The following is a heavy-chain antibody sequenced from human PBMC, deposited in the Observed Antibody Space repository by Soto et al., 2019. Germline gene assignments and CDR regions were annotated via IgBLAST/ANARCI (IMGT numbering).Heavy chain of an antibody. J-gene: IGHJ4*02. CDR3: ARDGYDGSGSPYPAY. V-gene: IGHV4-59*01. CDR2: IYYLGST. D-gene: IGHD3-10*01. Sequence: SETLSLTCSVSGGSMSEYCWSWIRQSPGKGLEWIGYIYYLGSTDYNPSLKSRVTISVDTSKRQFSLRLTSVNAADTAVYYCARDGYDGSGSPYPAYWGPGTQVTVS. CDR1: GGSMSEYC.